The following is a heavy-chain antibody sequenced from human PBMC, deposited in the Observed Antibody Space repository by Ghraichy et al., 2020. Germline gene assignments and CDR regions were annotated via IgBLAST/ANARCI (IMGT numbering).Heavy chain of an antibody. J-gene: IGHJ6*02. CDR3: ARASRVVRFYYYDGMDV. D-gene: IGHD4-23*01. V-gene: IGHV3-48*02. Sequence: GGSLRLSCVGSGFTFGDYNLNWVRQSPGKGLEWISYISTSSRTIFYAESVQGRFTISRDNAQNSLFLQMRSLRDEDTAVYYCARASRVVRFYYYDGMDVWGQGTTVTVS. CDR2: ISTSSRTI. CDR1: GFTFGDYN.